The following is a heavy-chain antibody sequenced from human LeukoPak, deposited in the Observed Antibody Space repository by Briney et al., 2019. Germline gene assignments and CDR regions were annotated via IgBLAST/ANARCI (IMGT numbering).Heavy chain of an antibody. V-gene: IGHV4-61*02. CDR2: IHTRGTT. D-gene: IGHD6-19*01. Sequence: SETLSLTCTVSGSSISSGVYYWSWIRQPAGKGLEWIGRIHTRGTTNYNPSLKSRVTISVDTPKSQFSLNLSSVTAADTGVYYCARDTGSSGWGCDYWGQGTLVTVSS. CDR3: ARDTGSSGWGCDY. CDR1: GSSISSGVYY. J-gene: IGHJ4*02.